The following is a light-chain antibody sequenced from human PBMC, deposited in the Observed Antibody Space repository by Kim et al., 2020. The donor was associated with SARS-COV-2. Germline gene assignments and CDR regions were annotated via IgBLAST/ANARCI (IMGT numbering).Light chain of an antibody. CDR3: CSYAGSYTYV. CDR1: SSDVGGYNS. CDR2: DVS. Sequence: GQSVTISCTGTSSDVGGYNSVSWYQQHPGKAPKLTIYDVSKRPSGVPDRFSGSKSGNTASLTISGLQAEDEADYYCCSYAGSYTYVFGTGTKVTVL. J-gene: IGLJ1*01. V-gene: IGLV2-11*01.